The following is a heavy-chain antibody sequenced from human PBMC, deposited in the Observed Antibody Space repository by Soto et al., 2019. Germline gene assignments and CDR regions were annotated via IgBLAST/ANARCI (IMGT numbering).Heavy chain of an antibody. J-gene: IGHJ6*02. CDR3: ARDSCAMSSFALDV. D-gene: IGHD3-10*01. CDR1: GDSISSGGVP. V-gene: IGHV4-30-2*06. Sequence: QLQLQESGSGLVETAQTLYLTCIVSGDSISSGGVPWTWIRQSTGKGLEWIGYVDRNGATSHNPSLVSRASLSVDTSRNQFSLKLMSVAPADSAGYFCARDSCAMSSFALDVWRRGTAVTVSS. CDR2: VDRNGAT.